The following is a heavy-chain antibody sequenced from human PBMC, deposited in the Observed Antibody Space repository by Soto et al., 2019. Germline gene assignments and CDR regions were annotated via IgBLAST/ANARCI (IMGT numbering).Heavy chain of an antibody. J-gene: IGHJ5*02. D-gene: IGHD2-21*01. CDR1: GYRFIYYP. CDR2: INIGNGNT. CDR3: AREPLCGGKCYDNDFAP. V-gene: IGHV1-3*04. Sequence: QVQLVQSGAEVKRPGASVKISCKASGYRFIYYPIHWVRQAPGQGLEWLGWINIGNGNTQYSQNFQGRVTITSDTSATTVDMELSSLKSEYTAVYYCAREPLCGGKCYDNDFAPWGQGTLVIVSS.